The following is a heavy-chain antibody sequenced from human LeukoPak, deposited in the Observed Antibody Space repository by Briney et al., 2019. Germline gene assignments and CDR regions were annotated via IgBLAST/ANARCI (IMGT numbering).Heavy chain of an antibody. D-gene: IGHD3-3*01. Sequence: GGSLRLSCAASGFTFRSYGMHWVRQAPGKGLEWVAYIQNDGSNEQYADSVKGRFTISRDNAKNTLYLQMNSLRAEDTAVYYCARAGRGDFWSGSLYYFDYWGQGTLVTVSS. CDR2: IQNDGSNE. CDR3: ARAGRGDFWSGSLYYFDY. J-gene: IGHJ4*02. CDR1: GFTFRSYG. V-gene: IGHV3-30*02.